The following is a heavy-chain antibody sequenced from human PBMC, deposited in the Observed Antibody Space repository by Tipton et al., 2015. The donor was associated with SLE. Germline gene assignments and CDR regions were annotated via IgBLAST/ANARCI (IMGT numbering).Heavy chain of an antibody. J-gene: IGHJ4*02. CDR3: AKGRIAAAGTAPFDY. V-gene: IGHV3-23*01. CDR1: GFTFSSYG. CDR2: ISSSSSTI. D-gene: IGHD6-13*01. Sequence: SLRLSCAASGFTFSSYGMSWVRQAPGKGLEWVSYISSSSSTIYYADSVKGRFTISRDNSKNTLYLQMNSLRAEDTAVYYCAKGRIAAAGTAPFDYWGQGTLVTVSS.